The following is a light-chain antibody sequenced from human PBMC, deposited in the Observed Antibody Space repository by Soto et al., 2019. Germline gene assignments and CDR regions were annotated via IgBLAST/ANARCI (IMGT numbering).Light chain of an antibody. CDR2: DAS. CDR3: QQRYNWPPLT. Sequence: EIVLTQSPATLSLSPGERATLSYRASQSVSSYLAWYQQKPGQAPRLLIYDASNRATGVPTRFSGSGSGTDFTLTISSLEPEDFAVYYCQQRYNWPPLTFGGGTKVEI. J-gene: IGKJ4*01. V-gene: IGKV3-11*01. CDR1: QSVSSY.